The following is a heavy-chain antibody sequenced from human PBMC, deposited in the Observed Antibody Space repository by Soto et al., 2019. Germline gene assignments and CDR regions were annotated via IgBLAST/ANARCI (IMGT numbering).Heavy chain of an antibody. CDR1: GFSFRSYA. J-gene: IGHJ4*02. V-gene: IGHV3-30-3*01. CDR3: ARARLDTPALEY. D-gene: IGHD2-2*01. Sequence: QVQLVESGGGVVQPGRSLRLSCAASGFSFRSYAMHWVRQAPGKGLEWVAVMSYDGSDKGYADSMKGRFTISRDNSKNTLYLEMSSLRAEDTAVYYCARARLDTPALEYWGQGTLVTVSS. CDR2: MSYDGSDK.